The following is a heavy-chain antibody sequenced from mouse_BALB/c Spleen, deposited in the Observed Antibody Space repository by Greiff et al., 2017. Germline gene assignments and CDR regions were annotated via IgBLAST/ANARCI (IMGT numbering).Heavy chain of an antibody. J-gene: IGHJ3*01. D-gene: IGHD2-1*01. CDR1: GFAFSSYD. CDR2: ISSGGGST. CDR3: ARRDYGNPFAY. Sequence: EVQGVESGGGLVKPGGSLKLSCAASGFAFSSYDMSWVRQTPEKRLEWVAYISSGGGSTYYPDTVKGRFTISRDNAKNTLYLQMSSLKSEDTAMYYCARRDYGNPFAYWGQGTLVTVSA. V-gene: IGHV5-12-1*01.